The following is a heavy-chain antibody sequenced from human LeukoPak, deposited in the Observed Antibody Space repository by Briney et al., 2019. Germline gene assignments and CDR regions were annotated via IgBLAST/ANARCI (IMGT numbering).Heavy chain of an antibody. CDR2: IHYSGRT. D-gene: IGHD1-20*01. J-gene: IGHJ4*02. Sequence: RPSETLSLTCTVSGGSISSYHWSWIRQPPGKGLEWIGYIHYSGRTNYNPSLKSRVTISVDTSKNQFSLKLSSVTAADTAVYYCARGRVTGTRFDYWGQGTLVTVSS. CDR3: ARGRVTGTRFDY. V-gene: IGHV4-59*12. CDR1: GGSISSYH.